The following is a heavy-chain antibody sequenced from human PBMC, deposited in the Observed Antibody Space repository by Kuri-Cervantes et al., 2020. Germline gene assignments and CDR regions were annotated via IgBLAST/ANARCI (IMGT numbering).Heavy chain of an antibody. Sequence: GGSLRLSCAASGFTFSDHYMDWVRQAPGKGLEWVANIKQDGSEKYYVDSVKGRFTISRDNAKNSLYLQMNSLRVEDTAVYYCARYPGIAVAGIGGFDYWGQGALVTVSS. CDR2: IKQDGSEK. V-gene: IGHV3-7*01. CDR1: GFTFSDHY. J-gene: IGHJ4*02. D-gene: IGHD6-19*01. CDR3: ARYPGIAVAGIGGFDY.